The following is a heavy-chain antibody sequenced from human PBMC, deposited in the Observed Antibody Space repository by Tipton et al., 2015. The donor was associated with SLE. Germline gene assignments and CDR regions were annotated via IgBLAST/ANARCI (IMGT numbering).Heavy chain of an antibody. CDR3: ARGLGNTGAFDI. V-gene: IGHV1-18*01. CDR2: ISAYNGNT. D-gene: IGHD1/OR15-1a*01. J-gene: IGHJ3*02. Sequence: QSGPEVKKPGASVKVSCKASGYTFTSYGISWVRQAPGQGLEWMGWISAYNGNTNYAQKFQGRVTMTRNTSISTAYMELSSLRSEDTAVYYCARGLGNTGAFDIWGQGTMVTVSS. CDR1: GYTFTSYG.